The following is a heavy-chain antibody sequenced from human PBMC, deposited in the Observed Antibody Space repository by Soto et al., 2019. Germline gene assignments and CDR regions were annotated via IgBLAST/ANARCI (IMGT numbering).Heavy chain of an antibody. CDR3: ARDLTDYYGSGTRVFDY. V-gene: IGHV3-48*01. J-gene: IGHJ4*02. Sequence: EVQLVESGGGLVQPGGSLRLSCAASGFTFSSYSMNWVRQAPGKGLAWVSYISSSSSTIYYADSVKGRFTISRDNAKNSLYLQMNSLRAEDTAVYYCARDLTDYYGSGTRVFDYWGQGTLVTVSS. CDR1: GFTFSSYS. CDR2: ISSSSSTI. D-gene: IGHD3-10*01.